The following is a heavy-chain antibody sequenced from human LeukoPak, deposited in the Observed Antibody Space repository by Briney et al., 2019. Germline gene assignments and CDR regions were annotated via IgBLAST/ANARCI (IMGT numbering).Heavy chain of an antibody. CDR1: GGSIRSYY. D-gene: IGHD3-22*01. CDR2: IHYSGST. Sequence: KSSETLSLTCTDSGGSIRSYYWSWIRQPPGKGLEWIGCIHYSGSTNYNPSLKSRLTISVDTPKNQFSLKLSSVTAADTAVYYCARVRDRSSYFYDLDYWGQGTLVTVSS. V-gene: IGHV4-59*01. J-gene: IGHJ4*02. CDR3: ARVRDRSSYFYDLDY.